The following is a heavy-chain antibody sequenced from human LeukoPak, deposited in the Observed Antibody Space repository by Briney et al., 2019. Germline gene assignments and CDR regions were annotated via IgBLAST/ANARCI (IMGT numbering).Heavy chain of an antibody. Sequence: PGGSLRLSCAASGFTFSSSAMTWVRQVPGRGPEWVANVNQDGSETYYLDSVKGRFTISKDNAKNSLYLQMNSLRAEDTALYHCARNNGMDVWGQGTTVIVSS. CDR3: ARNNGMDV. CDR2: VNQDGSET. V-gene: IGHV3-7*03. J-gene: IGHJ6*02. CDR1: GFTFSSSA.